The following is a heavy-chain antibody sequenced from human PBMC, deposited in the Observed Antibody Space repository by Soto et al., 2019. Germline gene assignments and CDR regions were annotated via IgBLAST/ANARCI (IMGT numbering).Heavy chain of an antibody. CDR3: ARHFPVTQGGAGMDV. J-gene: IGHJ6*02. CDR2: IYPGDSDT. CDR1: GYSFTSYW. V-gene: IGHV5-51*01. Sequence: EVQLVQSGAEVKKPGESLKISCKGSGYSFTSYWIGWVRQMPGKGLEWMGIIYPGDSDTRYSPSFQGQVTISADKSISTAYLQWSSLRASDTAMYYCARHFPVTQGGAGMDVWGQGTTVTVSS. D-gene: IGHD4-17*01.